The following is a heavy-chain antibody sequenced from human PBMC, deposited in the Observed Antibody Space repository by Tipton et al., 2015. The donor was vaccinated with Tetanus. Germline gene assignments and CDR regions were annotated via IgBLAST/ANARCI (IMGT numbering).Heavy chain of an antibody. J-gene: IGHJ5*02. V-gene: IGHV4-39*01. CDR3: ARGPFAYDR. Sequence: TLSLTCTVSGGSISSSNYYWGWIRQPPGKGLEWIGRIFYSGTTNYYPSLKSRVTISVDTSKNQFSLKLSSVVAADTAVYYCARGPFAYDRWGQGALVTVSS. CDR1: GGSISSSNYY. CDR2: IFYSGTT.